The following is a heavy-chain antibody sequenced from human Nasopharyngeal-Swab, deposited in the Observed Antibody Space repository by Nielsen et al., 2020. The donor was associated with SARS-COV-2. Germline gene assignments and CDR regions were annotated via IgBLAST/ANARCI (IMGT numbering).Heavy chain of an antibody. CDR3: ARPGLFTLGPYSYYYMDV. D-gene: IGHD2-21*01. V-gene: IGHV4-34*01. Sequence: WIRQPPGKGLEWIAEVNHRGSTNYNPSLKSRVTISMDRSKNQFSPKVTSVTAADTAVYYCARPGLFTLGPYSYYYMDVWGKGTTVTVSS. CDR2: VNHRGST. J-gene: IGHJ6*03.